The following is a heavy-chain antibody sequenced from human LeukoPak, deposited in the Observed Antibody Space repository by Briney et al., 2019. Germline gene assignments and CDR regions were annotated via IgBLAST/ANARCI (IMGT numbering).Heavy chain of an antibody. CDR3: ARGGLYCSGTSCYKEADY. J-gene: IGHJ4*02. Sequence: TGGSLRLSCAASGFTFSSFWMTWVRQAPGKGLEWVANIMHDGSDKYYVDSVKGRFAISRDNAKNSLYLQMNSLRVEDTAVYYCARGGLYCSGTSCYKEADYWGQGTLVTVSS. V-gene: IGHV3-7*01. CDR1: GFTFSSFW. CDR2: IMHDGSDK. D-gene: IGHD2-2*02.